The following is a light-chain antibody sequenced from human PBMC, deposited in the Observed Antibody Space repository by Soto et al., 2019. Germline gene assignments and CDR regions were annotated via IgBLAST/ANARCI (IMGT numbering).Light chain of an antibody. J-gene: IGKJ1*01. CDR1: QSISRW. CDR3: QQYSSYWT. CDR2: DAT. V-gene: IGKV1-5*01. Sequence: DIQMTQSPSTLSASVGDRVTITCRARQSISRWLAWYQQKPGKDPKLLSHDATSLESGVPSRFSGSGSGTEFTLTISRLPPDDFETYYCQQYSSYWTFAQGTKVEI.